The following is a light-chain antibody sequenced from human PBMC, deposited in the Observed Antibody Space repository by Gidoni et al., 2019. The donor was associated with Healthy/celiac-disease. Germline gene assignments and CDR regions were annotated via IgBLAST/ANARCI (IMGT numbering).Light chain of an antibody. J-gene: IGLJ2*01. CDR3: QAWDSSTHVV. CDR2: QDS. CDR1: KSGDKY. V-gene: IGLV3-1*01. Sequence: SYELTPPPSVSVSPGQTASITCSGDKSGDKYACWYQQKPGQSPVLVIYQDSKRPSGIPERFSSSNSGNTATLTISGTQAMDEADYYCQAWDSSTHVVFGGGTKLTVL.